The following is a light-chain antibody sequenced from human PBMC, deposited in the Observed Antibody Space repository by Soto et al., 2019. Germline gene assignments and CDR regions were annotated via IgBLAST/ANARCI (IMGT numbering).Light chain of an antibody. V-gene: IGLV2-14*01. J-gene: IGLJ2*01. Sequence: QSALTQPPSASGSPGQSVTISCTGTSSDVGGYNYVSWYQQHPGKAPKLMIYEVSNRPSGVSNRFSGSKSDNTASLTISGLQAEDEAHYYCSSYTTNSPPVVFGGGTKVTVL. CDR2: EVS. CDR1: SSDVGGYNY. CDR3: SSYTTNSPPVV.